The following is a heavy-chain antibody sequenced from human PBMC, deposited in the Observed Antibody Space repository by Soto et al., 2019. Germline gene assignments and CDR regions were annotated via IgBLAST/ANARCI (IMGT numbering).Heavy chain of an antibody. CDR1: GFTLSSDD. CDR2: MSSDGSNQ. D-gene: IGHD6-6*01. V-gene: IGHV3-30*18. CDR3: AKGGWYTSSSRSDC. Sequence: QVQLVESGGGVVQPGRSLRLSCAASGFTLSSDDMHWVRQAPGKGLEWVAVMSSDGSNQYYADSVKGRCTISRDNSKSTLYLQMNSLGPEDTAVYYCAKGGWYTSSSRSDCWGQGTLVTVSS. J-gene: IGHJ4*02.